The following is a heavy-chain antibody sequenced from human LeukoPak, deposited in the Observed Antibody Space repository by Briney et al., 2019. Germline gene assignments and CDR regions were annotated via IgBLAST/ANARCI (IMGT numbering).Heavy chain of an antibody. CDR2: INPSGGST. Sequence: GASVKVSCKASGYTFTSCYMHWVRQAPGQGLEWMGIINPSGGSTSYAQKFQGRVTMTRDMSTSTVYVELSSLRSEDTAVYYCARVVEMATIYDYWGQGTLVTVSS. V-gene: IGHV1-46*01. CDR3: ARVVEMATIYDY. CDR1: GYTFTSCY. D-gene: IGHD5-24*01. J-gene: IGHJ4*02.